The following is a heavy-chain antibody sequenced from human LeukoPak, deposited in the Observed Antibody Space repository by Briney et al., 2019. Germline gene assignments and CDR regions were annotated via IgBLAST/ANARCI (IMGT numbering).Heavy chain of an antibody. CDR2: IYYSGST. CDR1: GGSISSYY. Sequence: SETLSLTCTVSGGSISSYYWTWIRQPPGKGLEWLGYIYYSGSTNYNPSLKSRVTISLDTSKNQFSLRLTSVTAADTAVYYCAREGEIYCSSTSCSPGFDYWGQGTLVTVSS. V-gene: IGHV4-59*01. D-gene: IGHD2-2*01. CDR3: AREGEIYCSSTSCSPGFDY. J-gene: IGHJ4*02.